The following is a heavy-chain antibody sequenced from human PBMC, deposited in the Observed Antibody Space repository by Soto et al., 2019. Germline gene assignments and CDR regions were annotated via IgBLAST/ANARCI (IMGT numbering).Heavy chain of an antibody. CDR1: GFNFKKFA. V-gene: IGHV3-23*01. D-gene: IGHD6-19*01. J-gene: IGHJ4*02. CDR3: AKAYVQQWLIPHLDN. Sequence: EVQLLESGGGVVQPGGSLRLSCVASGFNFKKFALAWVRQAAGEGLEWVSGISCCGGSASYADSVKGRFSIARDASKNTVSLQFNSPRVEDTAQYYCAKAYVQQWLIPHLDNWGQGTLVTVS. CDR2: ISCCGGSA.